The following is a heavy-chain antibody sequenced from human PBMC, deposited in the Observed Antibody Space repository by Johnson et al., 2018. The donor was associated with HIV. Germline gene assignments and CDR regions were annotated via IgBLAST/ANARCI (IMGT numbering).Heavy chain of an antibody. CDR3: ARGIVGAEEGAFDI. CDR2: IKSKANSYAT. V-gene: IGHV3-15*01. D-gene: IGHD1-26*01. CDR1: GFTFSNAW. Sequence: VQLVESGGGLVKPGGSLRLSCAVSGFTFSNAWMSWVRQAPGKGLEWVGRIKSKANSYATAYAASVKGRFTISSDDSKNTLYLQMNSLRAEDTAVYYCARGIVGAEEGAFDIWGQGTLVTVSS. J-gene: IGHJ3*02.